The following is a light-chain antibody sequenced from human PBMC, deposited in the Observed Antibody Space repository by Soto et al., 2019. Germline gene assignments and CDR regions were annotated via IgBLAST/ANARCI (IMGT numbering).Light chain of an antibody. J-gene: IGKJ5*01. CDR3: QKYNSDPLT. CDR2: AAS. Sequence: DIHMTQSPSTLSASVGDRFAITCRASQGISNYLAWYQQKPGKVPKLLIYAASTLQSGVPSRFSGSGSGTDFTLTISSLQPEDVETYYCQKYNSDPLTFGQGTRLEIK. CDR1: QGISNY. V-gene: IGKV1-27*01.